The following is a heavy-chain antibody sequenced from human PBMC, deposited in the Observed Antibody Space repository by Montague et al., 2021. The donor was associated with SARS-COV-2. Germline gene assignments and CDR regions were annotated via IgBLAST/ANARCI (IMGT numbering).Heavy chain of an antibody. CDR3: ARMTVAGIPFDI. CDR2: IDWDDDK. J-gene: IGHJ3*02. CDR1: GFSLSTSGMC. Sequence: PALVKPTQTLTLTCTFSGFSLSTSGMCVSWIRQPPGKALEWLARIDWDDDKYYSTSLKTRLTISKDTSKNQVVLTMTTVDPVDTATYYCARMTVAGIPFDIGGQGTMVTVSS. V-gene: IGHV2-70*11. D-gene: IGHD6-19*01.